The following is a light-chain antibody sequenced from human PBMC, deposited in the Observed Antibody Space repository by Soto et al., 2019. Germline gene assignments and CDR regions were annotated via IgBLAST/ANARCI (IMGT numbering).Light chain of an antibody. V-gene: IGKV1-33*01. Sequence: DIQMTQSTSPLAASVGDRVTITCQASQDISNYLNWYQQKPGKAPKLLIYDASNLEIGVPSRFSGSGSGTDFTFTISSLQPEDIATYYCQQYDNFPYTFGGGTKVEIK. CDR3: QQYDNFPYT. J-gene: IGKJ4*01. CDR1: QDISNY. CDR2: DAS.